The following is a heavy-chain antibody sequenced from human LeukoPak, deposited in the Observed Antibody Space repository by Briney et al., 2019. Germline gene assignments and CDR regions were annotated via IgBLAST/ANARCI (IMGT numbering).Heavy chain of an antibody. CDR3: ARGPRLPQYFQY. CDR1: GFTFSDYH. D-gene: IGHD3-16*01. CDR2: ISSSGSTI. J-gene: IGHJ1*01. Sequence: PGGSLRLSCAASGFTFSDYHMSWIRQAPGKGLEGVSYISSSGSTIYYADSVKGRFTISRDNAKNSLYLQMNSLRAEDTAVYYCARGPRLPQYFQYWGQGTLVTVSS. V-gene: IGHV3-11*04.